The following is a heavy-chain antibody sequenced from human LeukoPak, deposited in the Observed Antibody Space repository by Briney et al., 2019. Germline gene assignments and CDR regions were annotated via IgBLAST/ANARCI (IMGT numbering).Heavy chain of an antibody. D-gene: IGHD6-13*01. CDR1: GGTFSSYA. CDR3: ARDPSSSNLEGDY. CDR2: IIPIFGPA. J-gene: IGHJ4*02. Sequence: GASVKVSCKASGGTFSSYAISWVRQAPGQGLEWMGGIIPIFGPANYAQKFQGRVTITADESTSTAYMELSSLRSEDTAVYYCARDPSSSNLEGDYWGQGTLVTVSS. V-gene: IGHV1-69*13.